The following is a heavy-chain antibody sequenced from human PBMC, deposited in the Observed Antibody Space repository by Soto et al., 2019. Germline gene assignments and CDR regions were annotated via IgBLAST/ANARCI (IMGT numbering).Heavy chain of an antibody. CDR1: GYTFTAYW. J-gene: IGHJ3*02. D-gene: IGHD6-25*01. Sequence: GESLKISCKGSGYTFTAYWIGWVRQMPGKGLEWMGIIYPGDSDTRYSPSFQGQVTISADKSISTAYLQWSSLKASDTAMFYCARGGYSGNSKDPFYICGPGTMVTVSS. CDR3: ARGGYSGNSKDPFYI. CDR2: IYPGDSDT. V-gene: IGHV5-51*01.